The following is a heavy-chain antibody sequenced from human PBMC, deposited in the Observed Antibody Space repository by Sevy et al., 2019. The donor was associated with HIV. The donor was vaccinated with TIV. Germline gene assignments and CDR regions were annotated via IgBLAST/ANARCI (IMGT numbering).Heavy chain of an antibody. D-gene: IGHD4-17*01. CDR2: ISSSSSYI. J-gene: IGHJ3*02. Sequence: GGSLRLSCAGSGFTFNSHTMNWVRQAPGKGLEWVSSISSSSSYIYYGDSVKGRFTISRDNAKSSLFLKMNSLRAEDTAIYFCARVKDYGDYGAFDIWGQRTMVTVSS. V-gene: IGHV3-21*01. CDR1: GFTFNSHT. CDR3: ARVKDYGDYGAFDI.